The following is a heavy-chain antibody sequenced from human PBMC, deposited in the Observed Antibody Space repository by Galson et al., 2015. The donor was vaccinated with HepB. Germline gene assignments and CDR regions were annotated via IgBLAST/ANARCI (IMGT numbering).Heavy chain of an antibody. CDR3: VKGGGYSAIRGRGGFDS. CDR1: GFTFNSYA. J-gene: IGHJ4*02. Sequence: SLRLSCAASGFTFNSYAMHWVRQAPGKGLQWVAVITYDGTNKFYDRSVKGRFTISRDTSGNTLFLHMNSLRPEDTALYYCVKGGGYSAIRGRGGFDSWGQGALVTVSS. V-gene: IGHV3-30*04. CDR2: ITYDGTNK. D-gene: IGHD5-12*01.